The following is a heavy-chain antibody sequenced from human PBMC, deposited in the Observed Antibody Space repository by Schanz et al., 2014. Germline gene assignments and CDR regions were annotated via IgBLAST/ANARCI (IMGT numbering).Heavy chain of an antibody. Sequence: VQLVESGGGVVQPGRSLRLSCAASGFTFSSYAMSWVRQAPGKGLEWVSAISGSGGSTYYADSVKGRFTISRDNSKTTVYLQMNSLRAEDTAVYYCAKDAENTAMITDYFDYWGQGTRVTVSS. J-gene: IGHJ4*02. D-gene: IGHD5-18*01. CDR2: ISGSGGST. CDR1: GFTFSSYA. V-gene: IGHV3-23*04. CDR3: AKDAENTAMITDYFDY.